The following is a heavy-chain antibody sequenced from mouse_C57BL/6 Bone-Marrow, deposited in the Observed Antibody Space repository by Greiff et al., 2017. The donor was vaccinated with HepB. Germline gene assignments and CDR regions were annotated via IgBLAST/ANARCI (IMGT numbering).Heavy chain of an antibody. D-gene: IGHD2-3*01. V-gene: IGHV10-1*01. CDR1: GFSFNTYA. J-gene: IGHJ4*01. Sequence: EVHLVESGGGLVQPKGSLKLSCAASGFSFNTYAMNWVRQAPGKGLEWVARIRSKSNNYATYYADSVKDRFTISRDDSESMLYLQMNNLKTEDTAMYYCVSQEDGDYAMDYWGQGTSVTVSS. CDR2: IRSKSNNYAT. CDR3: VSQEDGDYAMDY.